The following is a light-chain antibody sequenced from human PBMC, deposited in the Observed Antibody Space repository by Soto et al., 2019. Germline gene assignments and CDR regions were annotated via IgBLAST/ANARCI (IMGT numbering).Light chain of an antibody. V-gene: IGLV7-46*01. CDR2: DTN. Sequence: QAVVTQEPSVTVSPGGTVILTCGSSTGAVTGDHYPYWFQQKPGQAPRILIYDTNNKNSWTPGRFSGSLLGGKAALTLSGAHPDDEADYYCFLIYGGLQVFGGGTKVTVL. CDR1: TGAVTGDHY. CDR3: FLIYGGLQV. J-gene: IGLJ3*02.